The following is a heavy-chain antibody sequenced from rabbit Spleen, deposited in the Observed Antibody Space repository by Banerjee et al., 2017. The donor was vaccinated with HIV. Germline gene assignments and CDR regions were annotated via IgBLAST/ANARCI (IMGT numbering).Heavy chain of an antibody. J-gene: IGHJ4*01. CDR3: VRDTWHFNL. V-gene: IGHV1S45*01. CDR1: GFSFSSSYD. D-gene: IGHD3-1*01. CDR2: IDPIFGIT. Sequence: QEQLEESGGDLVQPEGSLTLTCTASGFSFSSSYDIYWVRQAPGKGLEWIGYIDPIFGITYFANWVNGRFTISSHNAQNTVDLQMNSLTAADTATYFCVRDTWHFNLWGPGTLVTVS.